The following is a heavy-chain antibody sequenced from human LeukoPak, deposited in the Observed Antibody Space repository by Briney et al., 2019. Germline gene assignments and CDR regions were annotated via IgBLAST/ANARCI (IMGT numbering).Heavy chain of an antibody. V-gene: IGHV1-2*02. CDR3: ARVVAYYDGWPLDI. CDR1: GYTFTGYY. CDR2: INPNNGNT. J-gene: IGHJ3*02. Sequence: ASVKVSCKASGYTFTGYYMHWVRQAPGQGLEWLGWINPNNGNTNYAQKFQGRVTMTRDTPITTAYMELSRLTSDDTAVFYCARVVAYYDGWPLDIWGQGTMVTVAS. D-gene: IGHD3-22*01.